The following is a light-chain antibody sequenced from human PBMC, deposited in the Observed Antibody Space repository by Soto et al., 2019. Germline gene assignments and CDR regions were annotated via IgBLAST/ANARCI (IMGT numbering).Light chain of an antibody. CDR2: DAS. Sequence: EIVLTQSPGTLSLSPGERATLSCRASQSIPNNYLAWYQQKPGQAPRLLIYDASSRASGIPDRFSGSGSVTDFTLTISRLEPEDFAVYYCQQWATSPLTFGKGNTVDFK. CDR3: QQWATSPLT. CDR1: QSIPNNY. J-gene: IGKJ3*01. V-gene: IGKV3-20*01.